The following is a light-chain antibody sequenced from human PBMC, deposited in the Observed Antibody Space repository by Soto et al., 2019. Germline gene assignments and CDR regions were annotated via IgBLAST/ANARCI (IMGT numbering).Light chain of an antibody. Sequence: QSVLAQPASVSGSLGQSITISCTGTSSNIGSYNLVSWYQHHPGKAPKIIIFEGSKRPSGVSNRFSGSRSGSTASLTISGLQAEDEADYYCCSFAGTGTQDVFGSGTKVTVL. CDR1: SSNIGSYNL. V-gene: IGLV2-23*01. J-gene: IGLJ1*01. CDR2: EGS. CDR3: CSFAGTGTQDV.